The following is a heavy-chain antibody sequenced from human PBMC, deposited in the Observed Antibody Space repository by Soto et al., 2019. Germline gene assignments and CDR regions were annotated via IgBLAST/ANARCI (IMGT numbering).Heavy chain of an antibody. Sequence: EVQLVESGGGLIQPGGSLRLSCAASGFTVSSNYMSWVRQAPGQGLEWVSVIYSGGSTYYADSVKGRFTISRDNSKNTLYLQMNSLGAEDTAVYYCARVRWVGELFLDYRGQGTLVTVCS. D-gene: IGHD3-10*01. V-gene: IGHV3-53*01. J-gene: IGHJ4*02. CDR1: GFTVSSNY. CDR3: ARVRWVGELFLDY. CDR2: IYSGGST.